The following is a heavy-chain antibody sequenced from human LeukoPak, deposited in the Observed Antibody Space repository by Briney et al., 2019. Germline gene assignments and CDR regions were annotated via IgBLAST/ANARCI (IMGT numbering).Heavy chain of an antibody. J-gene: IGHJ6*02. CDR2: IYYSGST. D-gene: IGHD3-10*01. CDR3: ARGFRGYYYYGVDV. Sequence: KTSETLSLTCTVPGGSISSYYWSWIRQPPGKGLEWIGYIYYSGSTNYNPSLKSRVTISVDTSKNQFSLKLSSVTAADTAVYYCARGFRGYYYYGVDVWGQGTTVTVSS. V-gene: IGHV4-59*01. CDR1: GGSISSYY.